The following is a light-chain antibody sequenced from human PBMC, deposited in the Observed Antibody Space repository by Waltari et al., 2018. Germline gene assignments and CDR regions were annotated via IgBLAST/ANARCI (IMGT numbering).Light chain of an antibody. CDR3: QHYLRLPVT. V-gene: IGKV3-20*01. CDR2: GAS. J-gene: IGKJ1*01. Sequence: EIVLTQSPGTLSLSPGESATLSCRTSQSVTRALAWNQQKPGQAPRLLIYGASNRATGIPDRFSGSGSGTDFSLTISSLEPEDFAVYYCQHYLRLPVTFGQGTKVEVK. CDR1: QSVTRA.